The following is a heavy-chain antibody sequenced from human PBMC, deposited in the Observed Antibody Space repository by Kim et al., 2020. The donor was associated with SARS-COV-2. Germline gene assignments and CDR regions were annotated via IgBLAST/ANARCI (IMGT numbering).Heavy chain of an antibody. CDR2: KT. J-gene: IGHJ3*02. Sequence: KTKDSQKFQGRVTITRDTSASTAYMELSSLRSEDTAVYYCARVALGAFDIWGQGTMVTVSS. CDR3: ARVALGAFDI. V-gene: IGHV1-3*01.